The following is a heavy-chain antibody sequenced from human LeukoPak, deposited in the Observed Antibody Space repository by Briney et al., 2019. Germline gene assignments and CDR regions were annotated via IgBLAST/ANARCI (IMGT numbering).Heavy chain of an antibody. CDR2: IYYSGST. Sequence: SETLSLTCTVSGISISSYYWSWIRQPPGKGLEWIGYIYYSGSTNYNPSLKSRVTISVDTSKNQFSLKLSSVTAADTAVYYCTSGTLSYYYMDVWGKGTTVTISS. J-gene: IGHJ6*03. V-gene: IGHV4-59*01. CDR3: TSGTLSYYYMDV. CDR1: GISISSYY. D-gene: IGHD1-14*01.